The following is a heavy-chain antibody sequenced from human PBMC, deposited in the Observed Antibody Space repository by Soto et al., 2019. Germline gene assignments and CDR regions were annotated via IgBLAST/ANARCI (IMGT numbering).Heavy chain of an antibody. CDR3: VRGYGRDFDD. Sequence: QVQLQQLGAGLLKPSETLSLTCAVYGGAFTGYYWSWIREPPGKGLEWIGEINHSGSTNYNPSLKSRVNISVYTSKNQFSLELSAVTDAETAVDYCVRGYGRDFDDWGQGTMVTVSS. D-gene: IGHD3-10*01. J-gene: IGHJ4*02. CDR2: INHSGST. V-gene: IGHV4-34*01. CDR1: GGAFTGYY.